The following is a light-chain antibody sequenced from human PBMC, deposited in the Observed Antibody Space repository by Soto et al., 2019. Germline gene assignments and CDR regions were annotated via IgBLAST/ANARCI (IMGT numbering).Light chain of an antibody. Sequence: QSVLTQSASVSGSPGQSITISCTGTNSDVGNYNYVSWYQQHPGEVPKLIIFNVNNRPSGVSNRFSGSKSGNTASLTISGLQAEDEADYYCSSFTSSTTYVFGTGTKVTVL. CDR3: SSFTSSTTYV. V-gene: IGLV2-14*01. J-gene: IGLJ1*01. CDR2: NVN. CDR1: NSDVGNYNY.